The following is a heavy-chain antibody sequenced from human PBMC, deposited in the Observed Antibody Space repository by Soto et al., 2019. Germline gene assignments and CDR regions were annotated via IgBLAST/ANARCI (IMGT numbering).Heavy chain of an antibody. CDR2: MNPNSGNT. CDR1: GYTFTSYD. J-gene: IGHJ5*02. CDR3: AREGEYCISTSCYMGWFDP. D-gene: IGHD2-2*02. V-gene: IGHV1-8*01. Sequence: QVQLVQSGAEVKKPGASVKVSCKASGYTFTSYDINWVRQATGQGLEWMGWMNPNSGNTGYAQKFQGRVTMTRNTSRSTAYMELSSLRSEDTAVYYCAREGEYCISTSCYMGWFDPWGQGTLVTVSS.